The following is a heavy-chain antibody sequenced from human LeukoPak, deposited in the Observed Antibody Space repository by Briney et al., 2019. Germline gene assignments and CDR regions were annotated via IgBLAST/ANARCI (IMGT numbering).Heavy chain of an antibody. CDR1: AFTVSSNY. CDR3: ARVHATFQNFDY. V-gene: IGHV3-66*01. D-gene: IGHD2/OR15-2a*01. J-gene: IGHJ4*02. CDR2: IYSGGNT. Sequence: GGSLRLSCAASAFTVSSNYMSWVRQAPGKGLEWVSVIYSGGNTYYADSVKGRFTMSRDKSKNTLYLQMNSLRDGDTAVYYCARVHATFQNFDYWGQGTLVTVSS.